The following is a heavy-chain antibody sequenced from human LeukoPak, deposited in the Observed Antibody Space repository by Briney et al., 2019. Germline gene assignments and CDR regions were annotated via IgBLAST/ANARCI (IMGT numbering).Heavy chain of an antibody. CDR1: GGSISSSSYY. Sequence: PSETLSLTCTVSGGSISSSSYYWGWIRQPPGKGLEWIGSIYYSGSTYYNPSLKSRVTISVDTSKNQFSLKLSSVTAADTAVYYCAKVQSVVPARSSLSYWGQGTLVSVSS. D-gene: IGHD2-2*01. CDR2: IYYSGST. V-gene: IGHV4-39*01. J-gene: IGHJ4*02. CDR3: AKVQSVVPARSSLSY.